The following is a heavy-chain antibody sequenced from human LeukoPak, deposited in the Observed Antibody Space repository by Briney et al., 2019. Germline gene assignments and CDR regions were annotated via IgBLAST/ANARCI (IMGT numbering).Heavy chain of an antibody. CDR3: ARYGGSYYDY. CDR1: EFTFTNYW. J-gene: IGHJ4*02. CDR2: IEQDGSEK. V-gene: IGHV3-7*01. Sequence: GGSLRLSCAASEFTFTNYWMSWVRQAPGKGLEWVANIEQDGSEKYYVDSVKGRFTISRDNAKNSLYLQMNSLRAEDTAVYYCARYGGSYYDYWGQGTVVTVSS. D-gene: IGHD4-23*01.